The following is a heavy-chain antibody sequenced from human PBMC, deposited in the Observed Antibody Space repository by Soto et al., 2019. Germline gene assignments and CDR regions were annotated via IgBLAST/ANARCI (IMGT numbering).Heavy chain of an antibody. D-gene: IGHD3-3*01. CDR3: AKDLPTIFGVVISYYYYGMDV. V-gene: IGHV3-23*01. CDR2: ISGSGGST. Sequence: GGSLRLSCAASGFTFSSYAMSWVRQAPGKGLEWVSAISGSGGSTYYADSVKGRFTISRDNSKNTLYLQMNSLRAEDTAVYYCAKDLPTIFGVVISYYYYGMDVWGQGTTVTVSS. J-gene: IGHJ6*02. CDR1: GFTFSSYA.